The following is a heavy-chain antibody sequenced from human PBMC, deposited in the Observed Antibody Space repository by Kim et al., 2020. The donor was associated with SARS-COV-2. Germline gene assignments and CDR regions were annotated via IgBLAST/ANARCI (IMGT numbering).Heavy chain of an antibody. D-gene: IGHD3-10*01. CDR1: GFTFSSYW. CDR3: AREGFGEFTYYYYYYGMDV. V-gene: IGHV3-74*01. CDR2: INSDGSST. Sequence: GGSLRLSCAASGFTFSSYWMHWVRQAPGKGLVWVSRINSDGSSTSYADSVKGRFTISRDNAKNTLYLQMNSLRAEDTAVYYCAREGFGEFTYYYYYYGMDVWGQGTTVTVSS. J-gene: IGHJ6*02.